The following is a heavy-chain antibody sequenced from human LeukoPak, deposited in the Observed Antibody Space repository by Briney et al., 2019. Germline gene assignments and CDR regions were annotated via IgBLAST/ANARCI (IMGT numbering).Heavy chain of an antibody. Sequence: PGGSLRLSCAASGFTFSIYDMHWVRQAPGKGLEWFSSITSSASRIHYADSVKGRFTISRDNAKKSLYLQMNSLRGDDTAVYYCARVKFSGWYSDDYWGQGTLVTVSS. CDR3: ARVKFSGWYSDDY. CDR1: GFTFSIYD. CDR2: ITSSASRI. J-gene: IGHJ4*02. D-gene: IGHD6-19*01. V-gene: IGHV3-48*04.